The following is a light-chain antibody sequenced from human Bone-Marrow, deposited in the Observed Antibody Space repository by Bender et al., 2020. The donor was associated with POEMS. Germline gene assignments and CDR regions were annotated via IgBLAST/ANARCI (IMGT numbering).Light chain of an antibody. CDR1: SSNIGAHA. Sequence: QSVLTQPPSASGTPGQRVTISCSGGSSNIGAHAVNWYQHLPGTAPKLLIYSSHRRPSEVPDRFSGSRSGTSASLAISGLQSEDEDGYYCEGWEDSLYGWVFGGGT. CDR2: SSH. CDR3: EGWEDSLYGWV. J-gene: IGLJ3*02. V-gene: IGLV1-44*01.